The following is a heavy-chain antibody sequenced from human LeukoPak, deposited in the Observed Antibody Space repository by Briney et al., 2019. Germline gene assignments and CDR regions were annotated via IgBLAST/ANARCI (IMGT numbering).Heavy chain of an antibody. V-gene: IGHV3-48*01. Sequence: GGSLRLSCVASGLTLSSHNINWVRQAPGKGLEWVSHISSSGSITYYGDSVKGRITISRGNAKNSVSLYMNSLRAEDSAVYYCARPGITAFDIWGQGTMVTVSS. J-gene: IGHJ3*02. CDR1: GLTLSSHN. CDR2: ISSSGSIT. D-gene: IGHD3-10*01. CDR3: ARPGITAFDI.